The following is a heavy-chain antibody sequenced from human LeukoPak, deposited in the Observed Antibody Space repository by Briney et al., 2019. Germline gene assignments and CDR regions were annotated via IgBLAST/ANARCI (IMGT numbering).Heavy chain of an antibody. V-gene: IGHV1-18*01. Sequence: ASVKVSCKASGYTFTSYGISWVRQAPGQGLEWMGWISAYNGNTNYAQKLQGRVTMTTDTPTSTAYMELRSLRSDDTAVYYCARSQTTVVTTISWYYYGMDVWGQGTTVTVSS. J-gene: IGHJ6*02. CDR2: ISAYNGNT. CDR1: GYTFTSYG. D-gene: IGHD4-23*01. CDR3: ARSQTTVVTTISWYYYGMDV.